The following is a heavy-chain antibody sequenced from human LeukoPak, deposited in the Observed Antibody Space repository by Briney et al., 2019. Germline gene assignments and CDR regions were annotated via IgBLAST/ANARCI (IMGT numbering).Heavy chain of an antibody. CDR2: IIPIFGTA. CDR1: GGTFSSYA. J-gene: IGHJ5*02. V-gene: IGHV1-69*05. CDR3: ARVVVGAAGTGGDWFDP. D-gene: IGHD2-15*01. Sequence: ASVKVSCKASGGTFSSYAISWVRQAPGQGLEWMGGIIPIFGTANYAQKFQGRVTITTDESTSTAYMELRSLRSDDTAVYYCARVVVGAAGTGGDWFDPWGQGTLVTVSS.